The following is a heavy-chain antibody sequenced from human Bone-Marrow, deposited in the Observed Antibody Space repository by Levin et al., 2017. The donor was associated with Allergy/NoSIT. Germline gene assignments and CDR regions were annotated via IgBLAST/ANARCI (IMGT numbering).Heavy chain of an antibody. CDR1: GGSIRSGGYS. D-gene: IGHD4-17*01. V-gene: IGHV4-30-2*01. J-gene: IGHJ6*02. CDR3: ARAYGDYGYYFYGLDV. CDR2: IHHSGST. Sequence: SETLSLTCAVSGGSIRSGGYSWNWIRQPPGKALEWIGHIHHSGSTYYNPSLNSRVTISVDMSKRRFSLKVNSVTAADTAVYYCARAYGDYGYYFYGLDVWGRGTTVTVSS.